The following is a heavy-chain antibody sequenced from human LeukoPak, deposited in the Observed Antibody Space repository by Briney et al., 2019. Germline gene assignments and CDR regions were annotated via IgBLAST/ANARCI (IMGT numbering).Heavy chain of an antibody. D-gene: IGHD1-26*01. CDR3: ATTQPDSGSSLNY. CDR1: GYTFTSYT. V-gene: IGHV1-3*01. J-gene: IGHJ4*02. CDR2: LNASNNTT. Sequence: ASVTVSCTASGYTFTSYTIHWVRQAPGQRLEWMGWLNASNNTTKYSHKSPGRVTLTRDTSASTAYMELSSLRPGETAVYYCATTQPDSGSSLNYSGQGTLVTVSS.